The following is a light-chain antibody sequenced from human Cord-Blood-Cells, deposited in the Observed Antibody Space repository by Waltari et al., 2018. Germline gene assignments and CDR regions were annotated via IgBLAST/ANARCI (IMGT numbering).Light chain of an antibody. Sequence: SYELTQPPSVSVSPGQTARTTCPGANLGDKYACWYQQKPGQSPVLVIYQDSKRPSGIPERFSGSNSGNTATLTISGTQAMDEADYYCQAWDSSTGVFGGGTKLTVL. V-gene: IGLV3-1*01. J-gene: IGLJ2*01. CDR1: NLGDKY. CDR2: QDS. CDR3: QAWDSSTGV.